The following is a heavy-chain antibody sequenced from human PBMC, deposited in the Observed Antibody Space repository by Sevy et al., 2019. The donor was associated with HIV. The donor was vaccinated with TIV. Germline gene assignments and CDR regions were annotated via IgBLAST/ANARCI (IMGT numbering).Heavy chain of an antibody. CDR1: GFTFKNYA. Sequence: GGSLRLSCVASGFTFKNYAISWVRQAPGEGLEWVSIISGSGESTYYADSVKGRFTISRDNSKNTVYVQMNSLRAEDTAVYYCAKDDIVVVSGIREGYFDSWGQRTLVTVSS. J-gene: IGHJ4*02. CDR3: AKDDIVVVSGIREGYFDS. D-gene: IGHD2-21*01. V-gene: IGHV3-23*01. CDR2: ISGSGEST.